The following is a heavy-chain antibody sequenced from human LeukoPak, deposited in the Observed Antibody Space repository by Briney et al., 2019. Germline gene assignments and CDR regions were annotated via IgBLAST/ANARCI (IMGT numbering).Heavy chain of an antibody. CDR3: AREAPGKSGALLEY. J-gene: IGHJ4*02. CDR2: IKPDGSEI. D-gene: IGHD3-10*01. V-gene: IGHV3-7*01. CDR1: GFSFSRYW. Sequence: GESLRLSCEASGFSFSRYWMSWVRQAPVRGLEWVANIKPDGSEIYYVDSVKGRFTISRDNAKNAVYLHMNSLRPEDTAIYYCAREAPGKSGALLEYWGQGTLVTVSS.